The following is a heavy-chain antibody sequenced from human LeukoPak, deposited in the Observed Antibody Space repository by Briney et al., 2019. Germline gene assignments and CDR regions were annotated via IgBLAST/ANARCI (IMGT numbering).Heavy chain of an antibody. Sequence: GGSLRLSCAASGFTFSSYAMHWVRQAPGKGLEWVAVISYDGSNKYYADSVKGRFTISRDNSKNTLYLQMNSLRAEDTAVYYCAREDTAMERGFDYWGQGTLVTVSS. D-gene: IGHD5-18*01. CDR2: ISYDGSNK. J-gene: IGHJ4*02. V-gene: IGHV3-30-3*01. CDR3: AREDTAMERGFDY. CDR1: GFTFSSYA.